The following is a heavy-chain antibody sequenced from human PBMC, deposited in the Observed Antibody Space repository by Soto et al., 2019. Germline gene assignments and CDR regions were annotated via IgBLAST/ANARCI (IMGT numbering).Heavy chain of an antibody. J-gene: IGHJ4*02. D-gene: IGHD5-12*01. CDR1: GGSISSSNW. Sequence: PSETLSLTCAVSGGSISSSNWWSWVRQPPGKGLEWIGEIYHSGSTNYNPSLKSRVTISVDKSKSQFSLKLSSVTAADTAVYYCASASRDGYNYGSDYWGQGTLVTVSS. CDR3: ASASRDGYNYGSDY. V-gene: IGHV4-4*02. CDR2: IYHSGST.